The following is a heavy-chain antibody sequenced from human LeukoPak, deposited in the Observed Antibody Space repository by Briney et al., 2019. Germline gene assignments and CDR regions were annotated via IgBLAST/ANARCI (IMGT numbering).Heavy chain of an antibody. D-gene: IGHD3-22*01. V-gene: IGHV4-31*03. CDR1: GGSISSGGYY. CDR3: ARFRDSSGPPGFDY. J-gene: IGHJ4*02. CDR2: IYYSGST. Sequence: SETLSFTCTVSGGSISSGGYYWSWIRQHPGKGLEWIGYIYYSGSTYYNPSLKSRVTISVDTSKNQFSLKLSSVTAADTAVYYCARFRDSSGPPGFDYWGQGTLVTVSS.